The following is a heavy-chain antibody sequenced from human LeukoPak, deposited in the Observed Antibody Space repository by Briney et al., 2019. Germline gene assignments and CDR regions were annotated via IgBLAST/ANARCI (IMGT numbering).Heavy chain of an antibody. V-gene: IGHV4-34*01. D-gene: IGHD2-2*01. CDR3: ARAGRYCSSTSCYRGKVMDY. Sequence: PGGSLRLSCAASGFTFDDYGMSWVRQAPGKGLEWIGEINHSGSTNYNPSLKSRVTISVDTSKNQFSLKLSSVTAADTAVYYCARAGRYCSSTSCYRGKVMDYWGQGTLVTVSS. CDR1: GFTFDDYG. J-gene: IGHJ4*02. CDR2: INHSGST.